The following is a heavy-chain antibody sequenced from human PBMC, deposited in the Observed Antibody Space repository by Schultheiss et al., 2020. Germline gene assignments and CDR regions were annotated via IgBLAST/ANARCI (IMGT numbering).Heavy chain of an antibody. CDR3: ARNPTRLFDY. V-gene: IGHV3-48*04. Sequence: GESLKISCAASGFTLSSFGMDWVRQAPGKGLEWVSYISSSSSTIYYADSVKGRFTISRDSAKNSLYLQMNSLRAEDTAVYYCARNPTRLFDYWGQGTLVTVSS. CDR2: ISSSSSTI. J-gene: IGHJ4*02. CDR1: GFTLSSFG.